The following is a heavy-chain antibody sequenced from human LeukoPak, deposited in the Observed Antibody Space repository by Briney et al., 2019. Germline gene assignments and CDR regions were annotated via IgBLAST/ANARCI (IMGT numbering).Heavy chain of an antibody. V-gene: IGHV4-34*01. D-gene: IGHD3-16*02. CDR2: INHSGST. CDR3: ARGRRGGYDYVWGSYRQPLFDY. Sequence: PSETLSLTCAVYGGSFRGYYWSWVRQPPGKGREWIGEINHSGSTNYNPSLKSRVTISVDTSKNQFSLKLSSVPAADTAVYYCARGRRGGYDYVWGSYRQPLFDYWGQGTLVTVSS. J-gene: IGHJ4*02. CDR1: GGSFRGYY.